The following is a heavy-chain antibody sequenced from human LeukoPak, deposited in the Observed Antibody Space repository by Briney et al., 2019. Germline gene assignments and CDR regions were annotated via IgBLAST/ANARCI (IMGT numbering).Heavy chain of an antibody. CDR1: EFTFSSYE. J-gene: IGHJ6*03. Sequence: GGSLRLSCAASEFTFSSYEMSWVRQAPGKGLEWVSYISSSGSTTYYADSLKGRFTISRDNVKNSLYLQMNSLRAEDTAVYYCASAMGFYSYYYMDVWGKGTTVTISS. CDR3: ASAMGFYSYYYMDV. D-gene: IGHD5-18*01. V-gene: IGHV3-48*03. CDR2: ISSSGSTT.